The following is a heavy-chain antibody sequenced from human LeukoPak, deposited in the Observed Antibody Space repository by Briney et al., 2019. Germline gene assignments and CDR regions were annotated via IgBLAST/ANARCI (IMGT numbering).Heavy chain of an antibody. CDR2: IYSGGSI. Sequence: GGSLRLSCAASGFTFSSYWMNWVRQAPGKGLEWVSVIYSGGSIYYADSVKGRFTISRDNSKNTLYLQMNSLRAEDTAVYYCARMDPWKAFDIWGQGTMVTVSS. J-gene: IGHJ3*02. V-gene: IGHV3-53*01. CDR1: GFTFSSYW. D-gene: IGHD1-1*01. CDR3: ARMDPWKAFDI.